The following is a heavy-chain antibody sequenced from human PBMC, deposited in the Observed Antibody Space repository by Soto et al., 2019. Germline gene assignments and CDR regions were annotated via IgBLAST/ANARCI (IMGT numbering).Heavy chain of an antibody. V-gene: IGHV3-23*01. CDR1: GFTFSSYA. Sequence: GGSLRLSCAASGFTFSSYAMSWVRQAPGKGLEWVSAISGSGGSTYYADSVKGRFTISRDNSKNMLYLQMNSLRAEDTAVYYCAKDMGDGYNPFDYWGQGTLVTVSS. D-gene: IGHD5-12*01. CDR3: AKDMGDGYNPFDY. J-gene: IGHJ4*02. CDR2: ISGSGGST.